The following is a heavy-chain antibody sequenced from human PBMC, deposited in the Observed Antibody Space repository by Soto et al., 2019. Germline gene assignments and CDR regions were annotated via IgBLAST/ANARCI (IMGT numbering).Heavy chain of an antibody. V-gene: IGHV4-59*08. CDR1: RGYVNTFH. Sequence: SETLSLTCTVSRGYVNTFHWTWIRQPPGKGLEWIGNIHYTGITKYNPSLKSRLTISVDTSKNQFSLKLTSVTAADTALYYCARQRRGGYWFAPWGQGTLVTVSS. J-gene: IGHJ5*02. CDR2: IHYTGIT. CDR3: ARQRRGGYWFAP.